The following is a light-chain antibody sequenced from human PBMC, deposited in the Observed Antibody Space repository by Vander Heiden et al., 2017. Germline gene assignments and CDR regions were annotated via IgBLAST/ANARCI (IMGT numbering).Light chain of an antibody. Sequence: SALIQPPSVSGSPGQSVPISCTGTSSDVASCDCVSWYQRHPATVPKVMIYNVKTQPSGVPDRFSGSKSGNTASMTISGLQAEDEAACCSYTTSAPSVLGGRCNVTVL. CDR2: NVK. V-gene: IGLV2-18*02. CDR1: SSDVASCDC. J-gene: IGLJ3*02. CDR3: YTTSAPSV.